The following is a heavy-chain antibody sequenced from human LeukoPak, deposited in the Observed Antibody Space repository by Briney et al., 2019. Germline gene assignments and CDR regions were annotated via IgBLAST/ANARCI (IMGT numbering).Heavy chain of an antibody. CDR2: IYSGGST. J-gene: IGHJ4*02. Sequence: PGGSLRLSCAASGFTFSSYWMHWVRQAPGKGLVWVSVIYSGGSTYYADSVKGRFTISRDNSKNTLYLQMNSLRAEDTAVYYCARDRYGLGYFDYWGQGTLVTVSS. CDR1: GFTFSSYW. CDR3: ARDRYGLGYFDY. D-gene: IGHD5-18*01. V-gene: IGHV3-53*01.